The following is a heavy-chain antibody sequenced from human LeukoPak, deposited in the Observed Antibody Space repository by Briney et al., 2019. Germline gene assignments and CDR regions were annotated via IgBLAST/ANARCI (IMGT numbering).Heavy chain of an antibody. CDR3: VYYSSGATFY. D-gene: IGHD6-19*01. V-gene: IGHV3-7*01. Sequence: GGSLGLSCEASGFTFSSYWMSWVRQAPGKGLEWVANIKQDGSEKYYVDSVKGRFTISRDNAKNSLYLQMSGLRAEDTAVYYCVYYSSGATFYWGQGTLVTVSS. CDR1: GFTFSSYW. J-gene: IGHJ4*02. CDR2: IKQDGSEK.